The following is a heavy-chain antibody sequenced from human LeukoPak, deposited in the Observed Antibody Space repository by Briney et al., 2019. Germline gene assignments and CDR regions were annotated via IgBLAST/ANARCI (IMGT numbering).Heavy chain of an antibody. V-gene: IGHV3-7*01. CDR1: GFTFSIYW. J-gene: IGHJ4*02. CDR3: ARKLYSDYPFDY. CDR2: INQDGSET. D-gene: IGHD4-11*01. Sequence: PGGSLRLSCAASGFTFSIYWMTWVRQAPGKGLEWVANINQDGSETYYMDFVKGRFTISRDNAKNSLYLQMNSLRAEDTAVYYCARKLYSDYPFDYWGQGTLVTVSS.